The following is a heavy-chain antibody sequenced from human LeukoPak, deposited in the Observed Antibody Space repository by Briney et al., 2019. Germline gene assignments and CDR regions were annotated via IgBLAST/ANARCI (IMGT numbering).Heavy chain of an antibody. V-gene: IGHV3-23*01. J-gene: IGHJ4*02. CDR2: ISNGGTT. CDR1: GFPFSNYA. Sequence: GGSLRLSCAASGFPFSNYAMSWVRQAPGKGLEWVSTISNGGTTFYVDSVKGRFTISRDNSKTTLYLQMNSLGAEDTAVYYCAKMSGPYSSKWHFDYWGQGTLVTVSS. D-gene: IGHD2-2*01. CDR3: AKMSGPYSSKWHFDY.